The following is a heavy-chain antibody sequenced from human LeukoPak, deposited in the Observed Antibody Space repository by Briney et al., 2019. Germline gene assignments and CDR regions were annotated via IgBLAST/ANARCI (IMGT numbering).Heavy chain of an antibody. CDR2: MNTDGSDT. V-gene: IGHV3-74*01. J-gene: IGHJ4*02. Sequence: GGSLRLSCAASGFTFSNYWMSWVRQAPGKGLVWVSRMNTDGSDTSYADSVKGRFIISRDNARNTLFLQMNSLTAEDTAVYYCARDPSITAPRDYWGQGTLVTVSS. D-gene: IGHD6-6*01. CDR3: ARDPSITAPRDY. CDR1: GFTFSNYW.